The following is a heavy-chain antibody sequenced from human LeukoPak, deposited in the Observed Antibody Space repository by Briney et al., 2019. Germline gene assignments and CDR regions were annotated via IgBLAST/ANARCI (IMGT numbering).Heavy chain of an antibody. D-gene: IGHD2-15*01. V-gene: IGHV1-18*01. Sequence: ASVKVSCKASGYTFTSYGISWVRQAPGQGLEWMGWISAYNGNTNYAQKFQGRVTITADESTSTAYMELSSLRSEDTAVYYCARERGGSCYDYWGQGTLVTVSS. CDR2: ISAYNGNT. J-gene: IGHJ4*02. CDR3: ARERGGSCYDY. CDR1: GYTFTSYG.